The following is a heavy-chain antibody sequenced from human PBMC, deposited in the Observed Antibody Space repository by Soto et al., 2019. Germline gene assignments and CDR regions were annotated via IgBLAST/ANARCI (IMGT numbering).Heavy chain of an antibody. CDR2: IFSNDEK. J-gene: IGHJ6*02. D-gene: IGHD2-2*01. CDR1: GFSLSNARMG. CDR3: ARDGIGYCLSTSCTNYHSYGTDV. Sequence: QVTLKESGPVLVKPTETLTLTCTVSGFSLSNARMGVSWIRQPPGKALEWLAHIFSNDEKSYSTSLKSRITISTETPQNQVVLTMTTTDPVETATYSCARDGIGYCLSTSCTNYHSYGTDVWGPGTTVTVSS. V-gene: IGHV2-26*01.